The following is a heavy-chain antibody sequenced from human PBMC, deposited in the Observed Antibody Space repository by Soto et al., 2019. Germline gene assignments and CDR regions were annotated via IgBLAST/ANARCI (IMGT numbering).Heavy chain of an antibody. D-gene: IGHD2-2*01. CDR1: GGSISSNNW. CDR3: ARLFCSSSSCLTPSWFDP. V-gene: IGHV4-4*02. Sequence: QVQLQESGPGLVKPSGTLSLTCAVSGGSISSNNWWSWVRQAPGPGLEWIGDIFHSESTNYNPSLKSRVTISVDKSKNQVSLKLSSVTAADTAMYYCARLFCSSSSCLTPSWFDPWGQGTLVTVSS. J-gene: IGHJ5*02. CDR2: IFHSEST.